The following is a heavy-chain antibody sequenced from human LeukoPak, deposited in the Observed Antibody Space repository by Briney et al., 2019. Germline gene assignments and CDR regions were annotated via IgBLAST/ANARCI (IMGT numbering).Heavy chain of an antibody. V-gene: IGHV4-59*11. J-gene: IGHJ4*02. Sequence: SETLSLTCTVSGDSMNSHYWSWIRQPPGKGLEWIGYIYYSGSTSYNASLRNRVTILVDTSKNQFSLKLSSVTAADTAVYYCARGRYFDWLSLDYWGQGTLVTVSS. CDR1: GDSMNSHY. D-gene: IGHD3-9*01. CDR2: IYYSGST. CDR3: ARGRYFDWLSLDY.